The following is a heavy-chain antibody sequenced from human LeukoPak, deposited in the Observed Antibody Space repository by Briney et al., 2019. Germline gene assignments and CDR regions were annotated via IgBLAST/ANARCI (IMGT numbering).Heavy chain of an antibody. J-gene: IGHJ4*02. CDR2: IYPAESDT. CDR1: GYSFISYS. D-gene: IGHD3-3*01. CDR3: VTQVDLPSRRTYNRVNTGFHS. Sequence: GESLNISCKRSGYSFISYSIGWARQLPGKSREWIGIIYPAESDTRYNPSFKGQVTISADRPISTAYLQWSSLKPSDTAMYFVVTQVDLPSRRTYNRVNTGFHSWGQGTLIPVSS. V-gene: IGHV5-51*01.